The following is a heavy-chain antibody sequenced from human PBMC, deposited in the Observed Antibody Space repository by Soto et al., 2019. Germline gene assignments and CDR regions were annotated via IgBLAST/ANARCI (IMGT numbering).Heavy chain of an antibody. CDR3: AADPY. V-gene: IGHV1-58*01. Sequence: QMQLVQSEPAVKKPGTSVKVSCKASGFTFTSSAVQWVRQARGQRLEWIGWIVVGSGNTNYAQKFQDRVTITRDMATTAADMELSSMRSGDTAVYYCAADPYWGQGSLVTVTS. J-gene: IGHJ4*02. CDR1: GFTFTSSA. CDR2: IVVGSGNT.